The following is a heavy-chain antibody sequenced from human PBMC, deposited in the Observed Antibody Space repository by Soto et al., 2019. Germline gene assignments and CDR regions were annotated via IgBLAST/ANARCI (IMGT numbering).Heavy chain of an antibody. D-gene: IGHD2-2*01. J-gene: IGHJ6*03. CDR3: ARDLKSSDYSSTSCPHLENYYYYYMDV. CDR1: GYTFTSYA. CDR2: INAGNGNT. V-gene: IGHV1-3*01. Sequence: QVQLVQSGAEVKKPGASVKVSCKASGYTFTSYAMHWVRQAPGQRLEWMGWINAGNGNTKYSQKFQGRVTITRDTSASTAYMELSSLRSEDTAVYYCARDLKSSDYSSTSCPHLENYYYYYMDVWGKGTTVTVSS.